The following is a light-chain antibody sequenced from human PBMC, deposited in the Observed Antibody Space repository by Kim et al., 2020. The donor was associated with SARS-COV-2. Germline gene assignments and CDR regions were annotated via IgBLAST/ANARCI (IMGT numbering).Light chain of an antibody. Sequence: NFMLTQPHSVSESPGKTVTISCTRSSGSIASNYVQWYQQRPGSAPTTVIYEDNQRPSGVPDRFSGSIDSSSNSASLTIAGLKTEDEADDYCQSYESSKWGVGGGGQRTV. J-gene: IGLJ3*02. CDR2: EDN. CDR3: QSYESSKWG. CDR1: SGSIASNY. V-gene: IGLV6-57*04.